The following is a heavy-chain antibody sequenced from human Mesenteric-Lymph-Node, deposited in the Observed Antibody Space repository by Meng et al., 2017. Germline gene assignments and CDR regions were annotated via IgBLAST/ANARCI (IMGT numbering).Heavy chain of an antibody. V-gene: IGHV1-18*01. J-gene: IGHJ4*02. Sequence: QVQLVQSGPEVKKPGASVKASCKASGYTFTDFGISWVRQAPGQGLEWMGWISAYNGNRDYAQKFQGRVTMTTDTSTSTTYLELRNLGSDDTAVFYCTRDLGGVPGSFFDFWGQGTLVTVSS. CDR1: GYTFTDFG. CDR2: ISAYNGNR. CDR3: TRDLGGVPGSFFDF. D-gene: IGHD6-19*01.